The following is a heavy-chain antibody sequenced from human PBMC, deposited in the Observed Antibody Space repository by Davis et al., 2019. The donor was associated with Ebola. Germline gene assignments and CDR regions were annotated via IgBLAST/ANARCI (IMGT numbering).Heavy chain of an antibody. Sequence: GESLKISCKGSGYTFNNYWIGWVRQMPGKGLEWMGVIYPGDPDARYSPSFQGQVTFSADKSINTAYLQWSSLKASDTAMYFCARRDTNMIARPYFDHWGQGTLVTVSS. D-gene: IGHD3-22*01. CDR1: GYTFNNYW. CDR3: ARRDTNMIARPYFDH. J-gene: IGHJ4*02. CDR2: IYPGDPDA. V-gene: IGHV5-51*01.